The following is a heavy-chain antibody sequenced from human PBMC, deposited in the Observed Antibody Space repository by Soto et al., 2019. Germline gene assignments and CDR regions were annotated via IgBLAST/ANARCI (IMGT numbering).Heavy chain of an antibody. D-gene: IGHD1-26*01. CDR3: ARDPYSGRGVDAFDI. V-gene: IGHV3-48*02. J-gene: IGHJ3*02. Sequence: EVQLVESGGGLVQPGGSLRLSCAASGFTFSSYSMNWVRQAPGKGLEWVSYISSSSSTIYYADSVKGRFTISRDNAKNSLYLQMNSLRDEDTAVYYCARDPYSGRGVDAFDIWGQGTMVTVSS. CDR1: GFTFSSYS. CDR2: ISSSSSTI.